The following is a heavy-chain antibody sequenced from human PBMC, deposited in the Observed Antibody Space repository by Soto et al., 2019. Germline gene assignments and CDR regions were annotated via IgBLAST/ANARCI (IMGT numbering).Heavy chain of an antibody. D-gene: IGHD3-22*01. Sequence: GGSLRLSCAPSGFTFSSYSMNWVRQAPGKGLEWVSSISSSSNYIYYADSVKGRFTISRDNAKNSLYLQMNSLRAEDTAVYYCAREYYDSSGNFDYWGQGTLVTVSS. CDR2: ISSSSNYI. J-gene: IGHJ4*02. V-gene: IGHV3-21*01. CDR3: AREYYDSSGNFDY. CDR1: GFTFSSYS.